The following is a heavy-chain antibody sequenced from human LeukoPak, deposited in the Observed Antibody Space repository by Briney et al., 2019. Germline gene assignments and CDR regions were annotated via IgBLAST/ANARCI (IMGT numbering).Heavy chain of an antibody. CDR3: ALGYYDSSGYYYWMDYYGMDV. D-gene: IGHD3-22*01. J-gene: IGHJ6*02. V-gene: IGHV1-24*01. CDR1: GYTLTELS. Sequence: ASVKVSCKVSGYTLTELSMHWVRQAPGKGLEWMGGFDPEDGETIYAQKFQGRVTITADESTSTAYMELSSLRSEDTAVYYCALGYYDSSGYYYWMDYYGMDVWGQGTTVTVSS. CDR2: FDPEDGET.